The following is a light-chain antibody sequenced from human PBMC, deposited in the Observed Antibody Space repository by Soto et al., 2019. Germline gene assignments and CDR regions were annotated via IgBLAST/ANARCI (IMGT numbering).Light chain of an antibody. CDR2: DDS. CDR3: QSYDSNLSGYV. J-gene: IGLJ1*01. CDR1: SSNIGAGYD. V-gene: IGLV1-40*01. Sequence: QSVLTQPPSVSGAPGQRVTISCTGSSSNIGAGYDVHWYQQLPGTAPKLLIYDDSNRPSGVPDRFSGSKSGTSASLAITGLQAEDEADYYCQSYDSNLSGYVFGTGTKVTVL.